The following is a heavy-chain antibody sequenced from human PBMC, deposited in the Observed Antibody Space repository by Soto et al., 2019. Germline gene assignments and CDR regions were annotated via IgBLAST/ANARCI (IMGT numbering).Heavy chain of an antibody. CDR2: ISAYNGNT. V-gene: IGHV1-18*01. CDR1: GYTFTSYG. Sequence: ASVKVSCKXSGYTFTSYGISWVRQAPGQGLEWMGWISAYNGNTNYAQKLQGRVTMTTDTSTSTAYMELRSLRSDDTAVYYCARDLRLVGATRDYYYYYDMDVWGQGTTVTVSS. J-gene: IGHJ6*02. D-gene: IGHD1-26*01. CDR3: ARDLRLVGATRDYYYYYDMDV.